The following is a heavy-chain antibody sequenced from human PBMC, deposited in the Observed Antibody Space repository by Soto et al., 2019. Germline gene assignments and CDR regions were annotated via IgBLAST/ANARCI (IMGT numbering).Heavy chain of an antibody. J-gene: IGHJ6*02. CDR3: ARARIAVALVYYYYGMDV. V-gene: IGHV1-18*01. Sequence: QVQLVQSGAEVKKPGASVKVSCKASGYTYTSYGISWVRQAPGQGLEWIGWISAYNGNTNYAQKLQGRVTMTTDTSTSTGYMELRSLRSDDTAVYYCARARIAVALVYYYYGMDVWGQGTTVTVSS. CDR1: GYTYTSYG. D-gene: IGHD6-19*01. CDR2: ISAYNGNT.